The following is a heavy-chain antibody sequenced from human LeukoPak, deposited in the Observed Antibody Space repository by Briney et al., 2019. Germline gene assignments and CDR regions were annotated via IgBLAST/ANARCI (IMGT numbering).Heavy chain of an antibody. Sequence: GCSMRLSCAASGFTLSNYWMSWARHHPGGGLAWVANIMKGGSQTCHVDSVKGRFTITRDNTNKSLYLHMNILRAEYTAVYFCARLDDFWTGGPSDNSYYMDVWGKGTTVTVSS. D-gene: IGHD3/OR15-3a*01. V-gene: IGHV3-7*01. CDR3: ARLDDFWTGGPSDNSYYMDV. J-gene: IGHJ6*03. CDR1: GFTLSNYW. CDR2: IMKGGSQT.